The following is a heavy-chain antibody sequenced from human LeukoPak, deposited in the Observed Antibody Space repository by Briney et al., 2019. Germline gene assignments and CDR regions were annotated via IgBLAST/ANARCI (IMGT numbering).Heavy chain of an antibody. CDR2: ISGSGGST. CDR3: ARTFSSSWGIIDY. J-gene: IGHJ4*02. Sequence: GGSLRLSCAASGFTFSNAWMSWVRQAPGKGLEWVSAISGSGGSTYYADSVKGRFTISRDNSKNTMYLQMNSLRLEDTAVYYCARTFSSSWGIIDYWGQGTLVTVSS. CDR1: GFTFSNAW. D-gene: IGHD6-13*01. V-gene: IGHV3-23*01.